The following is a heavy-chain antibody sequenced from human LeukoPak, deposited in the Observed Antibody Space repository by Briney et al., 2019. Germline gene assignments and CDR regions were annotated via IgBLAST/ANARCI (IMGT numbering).Heavy chain of an antibody. CDR2: ISGSGGST. D-gene: IGHD5-12*01. Sequence: GGSLRLSCAASGFTFSSYTMSWVRPAPGKGLEWVSAISGSGGSTYYADSVKGRFTISRDNSKNTLYPQMNSLRAEDTAVYYCAKVVDIVATTPFDYWGQGTLVTVPS. J-gene: IGHJ4*02. CDR3: AKVVDIVATTPFDY. V-gene: IGHV3-23*01. CDR1: GFTFSSYT.